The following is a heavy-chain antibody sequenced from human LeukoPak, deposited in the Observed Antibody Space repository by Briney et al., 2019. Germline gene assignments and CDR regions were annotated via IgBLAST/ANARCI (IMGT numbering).Heavy chain of an antibody. D-gene: IGHD6-19*01. V-gene: IGHV3-9*01. CDR2: ISWNSGSI. CDR3: AKARSAWGGFDAFDI. J-gene: IGHJ3*02. Sequence: GGSLRLSCAASGFTFDDYAMHWVRQAPGKGLEWVSGISWNSGSIGYADSVKGRFTISRDNAKNSLYLQMNSLRAEDTALYYCAKARSAWGGFDAFDIRGQGTMVTVCS. CDR1: GFTFDDYA.